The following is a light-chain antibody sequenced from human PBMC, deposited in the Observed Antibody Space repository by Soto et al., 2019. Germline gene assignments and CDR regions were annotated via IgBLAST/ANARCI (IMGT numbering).Light chain of an antibody. CDR3: VQRSTWPWT. Sequence: EIVLTQSPATLSLSPGERATLSCRASQSVSSYFAWYQQKPGQAPRLLIYDAFNRATGVPARFSGSGSGTDFTLTISSPEPEDFAVYYCVQRSTWPWTIGQGTKVEIK. CDR1: QSVSSY. J-gene: IGKJ1*01. V-gene: IGKV3-11*01. CDR2: DAF.